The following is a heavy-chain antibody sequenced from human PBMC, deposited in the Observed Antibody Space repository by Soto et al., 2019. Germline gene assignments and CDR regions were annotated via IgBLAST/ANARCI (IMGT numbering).Heavy chain of an antibody. V-gene: IGHV3-23*01. J-gene: IGHJ3*02. CDR2: LSASGGRT. Sequence: EVQLLESGGGLVQPGRSLRLSCAASGFTFSTYAMSWVRQAPGKGLEWVSALSASGGRTYYADSGKGRFSISRDNSKNALDQQKDCLRIEDTAVYYCGLPRGYGVFDAYDIWGQGTMGTVSS. CDR1: GFTFSTYA. D-gene: IGHD4-17*01. CDR3: GLPRGYGVFDAYDI.